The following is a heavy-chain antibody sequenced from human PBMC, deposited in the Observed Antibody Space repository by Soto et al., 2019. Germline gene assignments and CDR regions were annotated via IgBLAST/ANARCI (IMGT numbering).Heavy chain of an antibody. CDR1: GFTFSSYG. V-gene: IGHV3-23*01. CDR2: ISGRGGST. D-gene: IGHD3-10*01. CDR3: ARRRYGSGSYTDC. Sequence: GGSLKLSCAASGFTFSSYGMTWVRQAPGKGLEWVSAISGRGGSTYDADSVKGRFTISRDNSKNTLYLQMNSLRAEDTAIYYCARRRYGSGSYTDCWSQGTLVTVSS. J-gene: IGHJ4*02.